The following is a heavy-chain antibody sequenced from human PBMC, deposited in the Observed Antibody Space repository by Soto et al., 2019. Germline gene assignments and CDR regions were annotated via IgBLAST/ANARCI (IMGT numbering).Heavy chain of an antibody. J-gene: IGHJ4*02. D-gene: IGHD5-18*01. Sequence: GGSLRLSCAASGFTFSSYSMNWVRQAPGKGLEWVSYISVSSSPKYYADSVKGRFTISRDNARNSLYLQMNSLRDEDTAVYYSARDSAMVASPVDYWGQGTLVTVSS. V-gene: IGHV3-48*02. CDR1: GFTFSSYS. CDR3: ARDSAMVASPVDY. CDR2: ISVSSSPK.